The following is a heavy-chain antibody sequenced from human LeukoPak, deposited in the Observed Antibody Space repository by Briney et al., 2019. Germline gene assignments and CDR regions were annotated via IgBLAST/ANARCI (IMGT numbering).Heavy chain of an antibody. J-gene: IGHJ4*02. V-gene: IGHV4-61*02. Sequence: PSQTLSLTCIVSGGSISSGAYYWTWIRQPAGKGLEWIGRIYISGSTNYNPSLKSRVTISVDASKNQLSMKMTSGTAADTAVYYCARGVSAAGFDYWGQGTLVTVSS. D-gene: IGHD6-13*01. CDR3: ARGVSAAGFDY. CDR2: IYISGST. CDR1: GGSISSGAYY.